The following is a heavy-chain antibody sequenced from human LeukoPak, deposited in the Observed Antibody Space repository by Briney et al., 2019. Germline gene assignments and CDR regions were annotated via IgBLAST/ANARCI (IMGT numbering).Heavy chain of an antibody. CDR2: ISSSGGTT. V-gene: IGHV3-23*01. Sequence: GGPLRLSCAASGFSFRSYGMSWVRQAPGKGLEWVSVISSSGGTTNYADSVKGRFTISRDNSKNTLYLQMNSLRAEDTAVYYCAKNKEWLVPNDYWGQGTLVTVSS. D-gene: IGHD6-19*01. CDR1: GFSFRSYG. J-gene: IGHJ4*02. CDR3: AKNKEWLVPNDY.